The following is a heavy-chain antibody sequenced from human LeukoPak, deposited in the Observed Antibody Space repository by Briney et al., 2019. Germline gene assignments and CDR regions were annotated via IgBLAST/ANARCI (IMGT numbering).Heavy chain of an antibody. Sequence: ASVKVSCKASGGTFSSYAISWVRQAPGQGLAWMGGIIPIFGTANYAQKFQGRVTITADKSTSTAYMELSSLRSEDTAVYYCARATPLMITFGGVIVSGTSYYYYGMDVWGKGTTVTVSS. CDR2: IIPIFGTA. CDR3: ARATPLMITFGGVIVSGTSYYYYGMDV. CDR1: GGTFSSYA. J-gene: IGHJ6*04. D-gene: IGHD3-16*02. V-gene: IGHV1-69*06.